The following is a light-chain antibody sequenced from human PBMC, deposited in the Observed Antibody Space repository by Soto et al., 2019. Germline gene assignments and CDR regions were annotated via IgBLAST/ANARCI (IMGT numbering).Light chain of an antibody. Sequence: QSVLTQPASVSGSPGQSITISCTGTSSDVGSYTLVSWYQQHPGKAPKLMIFEASKRPSGVSHRFSGSKSGNTASLTISGLQTEDEAHYYCATWDDSLNAAVFGGGTQLTVL. J-gene: IGLJ7*01. CDR3: ATWDDSLNAAV. CDR2: EAS. CDR1: SSDVGSYTL. V-gene: IGLV2-23*01.